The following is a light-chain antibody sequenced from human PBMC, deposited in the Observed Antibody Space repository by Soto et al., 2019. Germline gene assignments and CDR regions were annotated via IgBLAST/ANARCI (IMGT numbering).Light chain of an antibody. Sequence: QSALTQPPSASGSPGQSVTISCTGTSSDVGGYNYVSWYQHHPGKAPKLMISEVSKRPSGVPDRFSGSKSGNTASLTVSGLQAEDEADYYCSSYAGSNNLLFGGWTKLTVL. J-gene: IGLJ2*01. CDR1: SSDVGGYNY. CDR3: SSYAGSNNLL. V-gene: IGLV2-8*01. CDR2: EVS.